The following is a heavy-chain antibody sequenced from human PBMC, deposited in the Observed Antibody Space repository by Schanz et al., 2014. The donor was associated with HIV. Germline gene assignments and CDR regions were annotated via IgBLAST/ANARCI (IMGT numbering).Heavy chain of an antibody. J-gene: IGHJ4*02. CDR2: VSFDGSKK. V-gene: IGHV3-30*18. Sequence: VQLVESGGGLVKPGGSLRLSCAASGFTFSSYGMYWVRQAPGKGLEWVAVVSFDGSKKYYADSVKGRFTISRDNSKNTLYLQMTTLRIDDTAVYYCAKPEYDSRGNSQSHFDYWGQGTLVTVSS. CDR3: AKPEYDSRGNSQSHFDY. CDR1: GFTFSSYG. D-gene: IGHD3-22*01.